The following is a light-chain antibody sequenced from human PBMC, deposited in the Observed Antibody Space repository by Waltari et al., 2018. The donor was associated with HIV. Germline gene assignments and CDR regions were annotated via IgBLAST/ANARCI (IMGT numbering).Light chain of an antibody. J-gene: IGLJ2*01. Sequence: QSVLTQPPSASGTPGQRVTISCSGSSSNIESNYVYWYQQLPGTAPKLLIYRNNRRPSGVPDRFSGSKSGTSASLAISGLRSEDEADYYCAAWDDSLSGPVFGGGTKLTVL. V-gene: IGLV1-47*01. CDR1: SSNIESNY. CDR3: AAWDDSLSGPV. CDR2: RNN.